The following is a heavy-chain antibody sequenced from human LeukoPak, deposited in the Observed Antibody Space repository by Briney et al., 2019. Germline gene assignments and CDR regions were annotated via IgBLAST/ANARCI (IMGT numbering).Heavy chain of an antibody. CDR2: INHSGST. Sequence: PSETLSLTCAVYGGSFSVYYWSWIRQPPGKGLEWIGEINHSGSTNYNPSLKSRVTISVDTSKNQFSLKLSSVTAADTAVYYCAREDYSNRWFDPWGQGTLVTVSS. D-gene: IGHD4-11*01. J-gene: IGHJ5*02. V-gene: IGHV4-34*01. CDR1: GGSFSVYY. CDR3: AREDYSNRWFDP.